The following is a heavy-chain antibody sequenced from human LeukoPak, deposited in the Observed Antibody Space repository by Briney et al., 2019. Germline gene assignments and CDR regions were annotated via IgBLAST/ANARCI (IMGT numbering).Heavy chain of an antibody. D-gene: IGHD3-16*01. V-gene: IGHV3-11*01. Sequence: PGGSLRLSCAATGFTFSDSYMSWIRQAPGKGPEWISYISGSGKTIYYADSVKGRFTISRDNAKNSLYLQMNSLRAEDTAVYYCARGGYVLFDYWGQGILVTVSS. CDR1: GFTFSDSY. CDR2: ISGSGKTI. CDR3: ARGGYVLFDY. J-gene: IGHJ4*02.